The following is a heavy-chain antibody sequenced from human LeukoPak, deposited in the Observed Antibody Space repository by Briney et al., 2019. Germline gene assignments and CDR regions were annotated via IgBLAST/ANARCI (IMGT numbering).Heavy chain of an antibody. CDR1: GFAFSNYS. Sequence: PGGSLRLSCAASGFAFSNYSMNWVRQAPGKGLEWVSYIRSSSNIISYADSVKGRFTISRDNAKNSLYLQMNSLRAEDTAVYYCARDHYDFWNGYHDAFDVRGQGTMVTVSS. CDR2: IRSSSNII. CDR3: ARDHYDFWNGYHDAFDV. D-gene: IGHD3-3*01. J-gene: IGHJ3*01. V-gene: IGHV3-48*01.